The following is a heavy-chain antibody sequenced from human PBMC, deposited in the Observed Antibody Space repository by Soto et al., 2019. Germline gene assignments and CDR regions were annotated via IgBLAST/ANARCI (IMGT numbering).Heavy chain of an antibody. J-gene: IGHJ4*02. Sequence: QVQLVESGGGVVQPGTSLRLSCAASGFRIKSFVMHWVRQAPGKGLEWVAFTSYDGNNKDYGNSVKGRFTVSRDNSQNTLHLQIDFLRPEDTALYYCARWGTTGGFDLWGQGTLVSVSS. CDR1: GFRIKSFV. CDR3: ARWGTTGGFDL. V-gene: IGHV3-30*19. CDR2: TSYDGNNK. D-gene: IGHD3-16*01.